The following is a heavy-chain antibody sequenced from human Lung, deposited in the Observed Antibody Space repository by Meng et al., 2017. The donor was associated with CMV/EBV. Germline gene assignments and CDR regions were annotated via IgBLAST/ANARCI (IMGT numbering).Heavy chain of an antibody. Sequence: FSNYAIGWVRQAPGQGLEWMGGIVPMLGIAYYGQKFQGRVTFTADKFTNTAYMEMSSLTSDDTAVYYCARLPRRDSYNNVGGDSFFDLWGQGTLVTVSS. CDR1: FSNYA. V-gene: IGHV1-69*10. J-gene: IGHJ5*02. CDR2: IVPMLGIA. CDR3: ARLPRRDSYNNVGGDSFFDL. D-gene: IGHD5-24*01.